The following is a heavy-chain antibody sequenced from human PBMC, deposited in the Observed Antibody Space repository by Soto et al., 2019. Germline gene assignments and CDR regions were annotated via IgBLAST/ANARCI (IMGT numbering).Heavy chain of an antibody. V-gene: IGHV3-33*01. CDR3: ARDWDYYFDY. CDR2: IWYDGSNK. D-gene: IGHD1-26*01. CDR1: GFTFSSYG. Sequence: VQLVESGGGVVQPGRSLRLSCAASGFTFSSYGMHWVRQAPGKGLEWVAVIWYDGSNKYYADSVKGRFTISRDNSKNTLYLQMNSLRVEDTAVYYCARDWDYYFDYWGQGTLVTVSS. J-gene: IGHJ4*02.